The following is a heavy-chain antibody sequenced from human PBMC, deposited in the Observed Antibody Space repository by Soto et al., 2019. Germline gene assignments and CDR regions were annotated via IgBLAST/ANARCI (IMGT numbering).Heavy chain of an antibody. D-gene: IGHD1-1*01. Sequence: VGSLRLSCAGSGFDFSNYNMDWVRQAPGKGLEWISYISNTARTIFYADSVKGRFTISRDNARNSLFLQMNSLRDEDTAVYYCARDGSRGYDMDVWGQGTTVTVSS. CDR1: GFDFSNYN. V-gene: IGHV3-48*02. CDR2: ISNTARTI. CDR3: ARDGSRGYDMDV. J-gene: IGHJ6*02.